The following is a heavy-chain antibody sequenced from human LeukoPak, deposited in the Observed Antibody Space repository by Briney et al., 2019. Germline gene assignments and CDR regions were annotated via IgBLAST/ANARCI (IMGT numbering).Heavy chain of an antibody. V-gene: IGHV3-23*01. D-gene: IGHD3-9*01. CDR3: ASPDVLRYFDWLPTVSLDY. CDR1: GFTFSSYS. CDR2: ISGSGGST. Sequence: PGGSLRPSCAASGFTFSSYSMNWVRQAPGKGLEWVSAISGSGGSTYYADSVKGRFTISRDNSKNTLYLQMNSLRAEDTAVYYCASPDVLRYFDWLPTVSLDYWGQGTLVTVSS. J-gene: IGHJ4*02.